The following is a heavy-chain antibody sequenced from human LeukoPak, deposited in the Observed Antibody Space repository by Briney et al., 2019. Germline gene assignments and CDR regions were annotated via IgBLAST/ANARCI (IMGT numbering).Heavy chain of an antibody. J-gene: IGHJ4*02. CDR2: ISGIGGSP. Sequence: PGGCLRLSCVASGFSFSTYAMTWVRRAPGKGLEWVSGISGIGGSPYYADSMKGRCTICRDTSKNTLYLQMNSLIATDTAISYRAKAVYDSSGSFAFWGQGTLVTV. V-gene: IGHV3-23*01. CDR3: AKAVYDSSGSFAF. CDR1: GFSFSTYA. D-gene: IGHD3-22*01.